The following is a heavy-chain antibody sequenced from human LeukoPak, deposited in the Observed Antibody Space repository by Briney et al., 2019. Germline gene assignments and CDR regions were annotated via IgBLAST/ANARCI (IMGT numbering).Heavy chain of an antibody. CDR1: GFTFSSYG. CDR3: VKGGNFGSSSTFDY. CDR2: ISSNGGIT. Sequence: GGSLRLSCSASGFTFSSYGMHWVRQAPGKGLESVSGISSNGGITYYADSVKGRFTISRDNSKNTLYIQMNSLRAEDTAVYYCVKGGNFGSSSTFDYWGQGTLVTVSS. V-gene: IGHV3-64D*06. J-gene: IGHJ4*02. D-gene: IGHD6-6*01.